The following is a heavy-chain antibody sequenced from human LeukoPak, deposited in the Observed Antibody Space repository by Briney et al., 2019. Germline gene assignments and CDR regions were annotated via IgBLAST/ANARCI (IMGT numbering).Heavy chain of an antibody. CDR2: IRYDGSNK. D-gene: IGHD5-18*01. V-gene: IGHV3-30*02. Sequence: GGSLRLSCAASGFTFSSYGMHWVRQAPGKGLEWVAFIRYDGSNKYYADSVKGRFTISRDNAKHSLYLQMNSLRAEDTAVYYCARTLGGYSYGYVGYYFDYWGQGTLVTVSS. CDR1: GFTFSSYG. CDR3: ARTLGGYSYGYVGYYFDY. J-gene: IGHJ4*02.